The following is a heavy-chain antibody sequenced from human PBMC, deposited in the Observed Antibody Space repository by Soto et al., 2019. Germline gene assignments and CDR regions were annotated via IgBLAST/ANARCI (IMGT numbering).Heavy chain of an antibody. J-gene: IGHJ6*02. CDR1: GFTVSSNY. D-gene: IGHD2-15*01. V-gene: IGHV3-53*01. CDR3: ARGMVALLRAYYYGMDV. CDR2: IYSGGST. Sequence: GGSLRLSCAASGFTVSSNYMSWVRQAPGKGLEWVSVIYSGGSTYYADSVKGRFTISRDNSRNTLYLQMNSLRAEDTAVYYCARGMVALLRAYYYGMDVWGQGTTVTVSS.